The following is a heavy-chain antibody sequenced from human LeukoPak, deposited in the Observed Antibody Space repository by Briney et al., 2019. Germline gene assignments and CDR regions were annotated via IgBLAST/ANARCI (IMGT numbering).Heavy chain of an antibody. CDR1: GGTFSSYA. CDR2: IIPIFGTA. CDR3: ARHYYDSSGGAFDI. Sequence: SVKVSCKASGGTFSSYAISWVRQAPGQGLEWMGGIIPIFGTANYAQKFQGRVTITTDESTSTAYMELSSLRSEDTAVYYCARHYYDSSGGAFDIWGQGTMVTVSS. V-gene: IGHV1-69*05. J-gene: IGHJ3*02. D-gene: IGHD3-22*01.